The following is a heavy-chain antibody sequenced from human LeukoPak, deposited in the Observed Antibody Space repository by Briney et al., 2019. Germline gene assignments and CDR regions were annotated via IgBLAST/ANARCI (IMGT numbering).Heavy chain of an antibody. D-gene: IGHD3-3*01. CDR1: GFTFDDYA. CDR2: ISWNSGSI. CDR3: AREWGPFDY. J-gene: IGHJ4*02. V-gene: IGHV3-9*01. Sequence: GGSLRLSCAASGFTFDDYAMHWVRQAPGKGLEWVSGISWNSGSIGYADSVKGRFTISRDNAKNSLYLQMNSLRAEDTAVYYCAREWGPFDYWGQGTLVTVSS.